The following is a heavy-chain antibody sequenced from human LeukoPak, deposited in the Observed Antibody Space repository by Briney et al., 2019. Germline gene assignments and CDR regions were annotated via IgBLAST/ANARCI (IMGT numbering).Heavy chain of an antibody. CDR3: VRGASGGHYVIDY. CDR2: ISPDGRST. Sequence: EGSLRLSCAASGFTYGNYLMHWVRQAPGKGLVWVSRISPDGRSTNYADFVKGRFTVSRDNAMNTVYLQMNSLRTEDTAVYYCVRGASGGHYVIDYWGQGTLVTVSS. CDR1: GFTYGNYL. V-gene: IGHV3-74*01. D-gene: IGHD1-26*01. J-gene: IGHJ4*02.